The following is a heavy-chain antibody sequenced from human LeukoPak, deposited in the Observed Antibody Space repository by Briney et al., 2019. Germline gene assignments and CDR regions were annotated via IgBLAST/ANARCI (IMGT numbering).Heavy chain of an antibody. Sequence: ASVKVSCKTSGYTCTMYGVSWVRQAPGRGLQWLGWISPRNGNTAYAQDLQGRVTMTTDTSTTTAYLELRSLRSDDTAIYYCARDLNYVTLGYNILADVGYYFDYWGQGSLVTVSS. J-gene: IGHJ4*02. CDR1: GYTCTMYG. V-gene: IGHV1-18*01. CDR2: ISPRNGNT. D-gene: IGHD3-9*01. CDR3: ARDLNYVTLGYNILADVGYYFDY.